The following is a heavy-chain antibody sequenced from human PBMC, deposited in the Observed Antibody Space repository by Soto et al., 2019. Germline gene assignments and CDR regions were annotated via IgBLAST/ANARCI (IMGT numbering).Heavy chain of an antibody. CDR1: GDSVSSNSAA. Sequence: SQTLSLTCAISGDSVSSNSAAWSWIRQSPSRGLEWLGRTYYRSKWNSNYAVSVKGRVTINPDTSKNQFSLQLNSVTPEDTAVYYCERDEGGPWGQGTLVTVTS. V-gene: IGHV6-1*01. J-gene: IGHJ4*02. CDR3: ERDEGGP. CDR2: TYYRSKWNS.